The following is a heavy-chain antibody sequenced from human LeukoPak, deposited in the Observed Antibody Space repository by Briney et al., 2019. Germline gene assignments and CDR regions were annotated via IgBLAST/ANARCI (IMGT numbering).Heavy chain of an antibody. D-gene: IGHD6-13*01. Sequence: GGSLRLSCAASGFTFSSYGMHWVRQAPGKGLEWVAVISYDGSNKYYADSVKGRFTISRDSSKNTLYLQMNSLRAEDTAVYYCAKEVRYGREAAAATSGPDYWGQGTLVTVSS. J-gene: IGHJ4*02. CDR1: GFTFSSYG. CDR2: ISYDGSNK. V-gene: IGHV3-30*18. CDR3: AKEVRYGREAAAATSGPDY.